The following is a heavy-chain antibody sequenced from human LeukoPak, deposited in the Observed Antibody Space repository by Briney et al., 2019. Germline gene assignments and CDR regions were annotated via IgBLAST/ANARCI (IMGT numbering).Heavy chain of an antibody. V-gene: IGHV3-7*01. CDR2: IREDGSEK. CDR1: GFTFSSYW. Sequence: GGPLRLSCAASGFTFSSYWMSWVRQAPGKGLEWVANIREDGSEKYFVDSVKGRFTISRDNAKNSLYLQMNSLRAEDTAVYYCARVLTVRGRQFDYWGQGTLVTVSS. J-gene: IGHJ4*02. CDR3: ARVLTVRGRQFDY. D-gene: IGHD3-10*01.